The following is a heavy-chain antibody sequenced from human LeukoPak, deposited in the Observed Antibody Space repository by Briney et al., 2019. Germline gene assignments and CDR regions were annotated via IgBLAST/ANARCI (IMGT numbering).Heavy chain of an antibody. CDR1: GYTFTGYY. CDR3: AREDSSALRAFDI. V-gene: IGHV1-2*02. D-gene: IGHD3-22*01. Sequence: ASVTVSCKASGYTFTGYYMHWVRQAHGQGLEWMGWINPNSGGTNYAQKFQGRVTMTRDTSISTAYMELSRLRSDDTAVYYCAREDSSALRAFDIWGQGTMVTVSS. J-gene: IGHJ3*02. CDR2: INPNSGGT.